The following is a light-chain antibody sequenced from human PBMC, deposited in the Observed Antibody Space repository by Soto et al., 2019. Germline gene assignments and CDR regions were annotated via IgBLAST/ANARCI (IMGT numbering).Light chain of an antibody. CDR1: QSILYNSNNKNY. Sequence: DIVMTQSPDSPAVSLGERATINCKSSQSILYNSNNKNYVAWYQQKPGQPPKLLINWASTRESGVPDRFSGSGSGTDFTLTISSLQAEDVAVYYCQQYYTSWWSFGQGTKVDIK. J-gene: IGKJ1*01. CDR3: QQYYTSWWS. CDR2: WAS. V-gene: IGKV4-1*01.